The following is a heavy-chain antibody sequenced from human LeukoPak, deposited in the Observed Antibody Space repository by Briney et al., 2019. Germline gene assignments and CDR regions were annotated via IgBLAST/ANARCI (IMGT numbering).Heavy chain of an antibody. CDR1: GYTFTKYD. CDR3: ARVSIWFGESNWFDP. Sequence: ASVKVSCKASGYTFTKYDIHWVRQAPGQRLEWMGWISPYIGNTYYSQKLQGRVTMTTDTSTSTAYMELRSLRSDDTAVYYCARVSIWFGESNWFDPWGQGTLVTVSS. D-gene: IGHD3-10*01. V-gene: IGHV1-18*01. CDR2: ISPYIGNT. J-gene: IGHJ5*02.